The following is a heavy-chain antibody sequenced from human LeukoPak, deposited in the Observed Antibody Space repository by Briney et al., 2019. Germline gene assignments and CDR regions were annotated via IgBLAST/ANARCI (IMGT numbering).Heavy chain of an antibody. CDR3: VRHEQLLWASFDP. CDR1: GGSISRGSYS. CDR2: IYYGGST. V-gene: IGHV4-39*01. D-gene: IGHD3-10*01. Sequence: SETLSLTCTVSGGSISRGSYSWGWIRQPLGKGLEWIGSIYYGGSTYYNPSLKSRVTISIDTPKIHFSLNLNSVTAADTAVYYCVRHEQLLWASFDPWGQGTLVTVSS. J-gene: IGHJ5*02.